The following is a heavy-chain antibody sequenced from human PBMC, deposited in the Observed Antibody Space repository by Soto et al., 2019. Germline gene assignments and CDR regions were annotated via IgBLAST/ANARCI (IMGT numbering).Heavy chain of an antibody. J-gene: IGHJ4*02. CDR3: ARDSLRFLEWSFDY. Sequence: AASVKVSCKASGYTFTSYAMHWVRQAPGQRLEWMGWINAGNGDTKYSQKFQGRVTITRDTSASTAYMELSSLRSEDTAVYYCARDSLRFLEWSFDYWGQGTLVTVSS. CDR2: INAGNGDT. V-gene: IGHV1-3*01. D-gene: IGHD3-3*01. CDR1: GYTFTSYA.